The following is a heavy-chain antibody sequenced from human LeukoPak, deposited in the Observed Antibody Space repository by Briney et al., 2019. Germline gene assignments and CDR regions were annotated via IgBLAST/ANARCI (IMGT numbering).Heavy chain of an antibody. J-gene: IGHJ4*02. V-gene: IGHV4-34*01. Sequence: PSETLSLTCAVYGGSFSGYYWSWIRQPPGKGLEWIGEINHSGSTNYNPSLKSRVTISVDTSKNQFSLKLSSVTAADTAVYYCARASDFWSGYRDGGRYFDYWGQGTLVTVSS. CDR3: ARASDFWSGYRDGGRYFDY. CDR2: INHSGST. D-gene: IGHD3-3*01. CDR1: GGSFSGYY.